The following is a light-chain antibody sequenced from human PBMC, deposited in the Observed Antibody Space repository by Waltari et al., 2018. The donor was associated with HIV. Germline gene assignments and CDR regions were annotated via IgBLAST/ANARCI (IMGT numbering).Light chain of an antibody. CDR2: DVT. V-gene: IGLV2-14*03. CDR1: SSHVGLYTY. J-gene: IGLJ1*01. CDR3: TSYTTIFTYV. Sequence: QSALTQPASVSGSPGQSITIPCTGTSSHVGLYTYVSWYQQHPGKAPKLMIYDVTNRPSGVSDRFSGSKSGNTASLTISGLQAEDEADYYCTSYTTIFTYVFGTGTWVSVL.